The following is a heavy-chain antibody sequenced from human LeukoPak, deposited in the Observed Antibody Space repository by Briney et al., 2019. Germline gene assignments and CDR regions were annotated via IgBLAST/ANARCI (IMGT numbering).Heavy chain of an antibody. D-gene: IGHD2-2*01. V-gene: IGHV3-30*02. CDR3: AIAHRVVQAAIDY. CDR2: IRYDGSNK. Sequence: GGSLRLSCAASGFTFSSSGMHWVRQAPGKWLEWVAFIRYDGSNKYYADSVKGRFTISRDNSKNTLYLQVSSLRPEDTALYYCAIAHRVVQAAIDYWGQGTLLTVSS. J-gene: IGHJ4*02. CDR1: GFTFSSSG.